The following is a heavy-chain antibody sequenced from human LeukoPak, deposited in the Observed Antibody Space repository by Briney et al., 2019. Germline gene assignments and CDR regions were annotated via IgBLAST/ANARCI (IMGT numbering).Heavy chain of an antibody. CDR3: ARHSRSVDYGSGSYTWDY. V-gene: IGHV4-39*01. D-gene: IGHD3-10*01. Sequence: PTETLSLTCTVSGGSISSIIYYWGWIRQPPGKGLEWIVTIYYSGSTYYNVSLKSRVTISVDTSRNQFSLNLSSVTAADTAVYYCARHSRSVDYGSGSYTWDYWGQGTLVTVSS. CDR1: GGSISSIIYY. CDR2: IYYSGST. J-gene: IGHJ4*02.